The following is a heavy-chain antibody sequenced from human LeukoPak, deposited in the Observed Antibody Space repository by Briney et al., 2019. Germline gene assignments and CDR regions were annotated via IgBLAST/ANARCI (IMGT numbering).Heavy chain of an antibody. D-gene: IGHD5-18*01. J-gene: IGHJ4*02. CDR3: AKDPRDHSYGWSWRYFDY. V-gene: IGHV3-7*01. CDR2: INEDGSEK. CDR1: GFSFGIYW. Sequence: GGSLRLSCEGTGFSFGIYWMSWVRQAPGKGLEWVASINEDGSEKYYVDSVKGRFTISRDNGKNALYLQMNSLRAEDTAVYYCAKDPRDHSYGWSWRYFDYWGQGTLVTVSS.